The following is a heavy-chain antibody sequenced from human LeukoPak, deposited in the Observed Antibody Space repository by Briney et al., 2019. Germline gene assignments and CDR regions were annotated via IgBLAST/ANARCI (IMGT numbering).Heavy chain of an antibody. CDR3: ARELDHASNWFDP. CDR1: GGSISRGAYY. Sequence: SETLSLTCTVSGGSISRGAYYWSWIRQSAGKGLEWIGRISTTGSASYNPPLKSRVAISLDTSKSQFSLMLSSVTAADTAVYYCARELDHASNWFDPWGKGILVTVSS. CDR2: ISTTGSA. J-gene: IGHJ5*02. D-gene: IGHD1-14*01. V-gene: IGHV4-61*02.